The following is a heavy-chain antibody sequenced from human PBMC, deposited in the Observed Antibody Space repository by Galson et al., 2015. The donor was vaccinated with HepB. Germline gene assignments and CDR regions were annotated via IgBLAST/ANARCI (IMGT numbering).Heavy chain of an antibody. V-gene: IGHV3-30-3*01. CDR2: ISYDGSNK. CDR3: ASIFAIGEDYYYGMDV. D-gene: IGHD3-16*01. Sequence: LSLTCTVSGGSISSGDYYWSWIRQPPGKGLEWVAVISYDGSNKYYADSVKGRFTISRDNSKNTLYLQMNSLRAEDTAVYYCASIFAIGEDYYYGMDVWGQGTTVTVSS. CDR1: GGSISSGD. J-gene: IGHJ6*02.